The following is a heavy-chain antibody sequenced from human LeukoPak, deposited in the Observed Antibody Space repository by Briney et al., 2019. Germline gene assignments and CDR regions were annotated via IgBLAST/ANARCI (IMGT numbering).Heavy chain of an antibody. Sequence: GGSLRLSCAASGFTFSSYAMHWVRQAPGKGLEWVAVISYDGSNKYYADSVKGRFTIPRDNSKNTLYLQMNSLRAEDTAVYYCARDTSYYYDSSGYYPPDYWGQGTLVTVSS. CDR2: ISYDGSNK. CDR1: GFTFSSYA. V-gene: IGHV3-30-3*01. J-gene: IGHJ4*02. D-gene: IGHD3-22*01. CDR3: ARDTSYYYDSSGYYPPDY.